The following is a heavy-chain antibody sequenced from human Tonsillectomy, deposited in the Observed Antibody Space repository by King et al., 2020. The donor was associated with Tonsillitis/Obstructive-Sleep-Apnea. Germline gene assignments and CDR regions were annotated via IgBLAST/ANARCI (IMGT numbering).Heavy chain of an antibody. CDR2: ILGSGNEK. CDR3: ATEGPWAHQLIWVDS. Sequence: QLVQSGGGLVQPGGSLRLSCAASGFTFRNYAMSWVRQVPGKRLEGVSAILGSGNEKIYAGALRGRVSITRDNSKNTLYLQLNSLRSDDTALYYCATEGPWAHQLIWVDSWGQGTLVTVSS. V-gene: IGHV3-23*04. J-gene: IGHJ4*02. D-gene: IGHD6-13*01. CDR1: GFTFRNYA.